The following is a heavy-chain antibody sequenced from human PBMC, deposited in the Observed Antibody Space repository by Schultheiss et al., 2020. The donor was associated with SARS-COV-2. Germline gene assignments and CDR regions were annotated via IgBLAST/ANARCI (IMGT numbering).Heavy chain of an antibody. CDR3: ARDGPHCTNGVCYTGYYYGMDV. CDR1: GYSINSGFY. CDR2: IYTSGST. D-gene: IGHD2-8*01. Sequence: SETLSLTCAVSGYSINSGFYWGWIRQPPGKGLEWIGRIYTSGSTNYNPSLKSRVTISVDTSKNQFSLKLSSVTAADTAVYYCARDGPHCTNGVCYTGYYYGMDVWGQGTTVTVSS. V-gene: IGHV4-38-2*02. J-gene: IGHJ6*02.